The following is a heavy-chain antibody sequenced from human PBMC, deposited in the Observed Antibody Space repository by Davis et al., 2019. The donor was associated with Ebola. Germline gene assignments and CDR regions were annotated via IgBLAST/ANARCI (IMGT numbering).Heavy chain of an antibody. Sequence: PSETLSLTCTVSVCSISSSSYYWGWIRQPPGKGLEWIGSIYYSGSTYYNPSLKSRVTISVDTSKNQFSLKLSSVTAADTAVYYCAMGRGYSGYDEGEFDYWGQGTLVTVSS. V-gene: IGHV4-39*01. CDR1: VCSISSSSYY. CDR3: AMGRGYSGYDEGEFDY. D-gene: IGHD5-12*01. J-gene: IGHJ4*02. CDR2: IYYSGST.